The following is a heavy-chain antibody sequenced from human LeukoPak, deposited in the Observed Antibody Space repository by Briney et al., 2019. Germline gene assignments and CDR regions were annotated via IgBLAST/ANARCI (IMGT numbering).Heavy chain of an antibody. CDR1: GYTFTGYY. Sequence: ASVKVSCKASGYTFTGYYMHWVRQAPGQGLEWMGWINPNSGGTNYAQKFQGRVTMPRDTSISTAYMELSRLRSDDTAVYYCARVSEPYCSSTSCHFDYWGQGTLVTVSS. J-gene: IGHJ4*02. CDR3: ARVSEPYCSSTSCHFDY. D-gene: IGHD2-2*01. V-gene: IGHV1-2*02. CDR2: INPNSGGT.